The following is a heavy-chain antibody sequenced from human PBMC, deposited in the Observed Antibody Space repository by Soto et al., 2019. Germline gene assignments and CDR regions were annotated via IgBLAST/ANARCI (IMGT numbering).Heavy chain of an antibody. CDR2: ISYDGSNK. D-gene: IGHD3-9*01. CDR3: ARDGTYDILTGHKIYYYYGMDV. CDR1: GFTFSSYA. Sequence: GGSLRLSCAASGFTFSSYAMHWVRQAPGKGLEWVAVISYDGSNKYYADSVKGRFTISRDNSKNTLYLQMNSLRAEDTAVYYCARDGTYDILTGHKIYYYYGMDVWGQGTTVTVSS. J-gene: IGHJ6*02. V-gene: IGHV3-30-3*01.